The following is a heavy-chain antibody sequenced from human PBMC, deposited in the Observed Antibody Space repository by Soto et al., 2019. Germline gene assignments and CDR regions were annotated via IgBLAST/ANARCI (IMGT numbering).Heavy chain of an antibody. Sequence: SETLSLTCAVYGGPFSDYYWNWIRQPPGKGLEWIGEISHSGSTNYNPSLRSRVSISVDTSKNRFSLKLGSVTAADTAVYYCARSTTLYYWFDPWGQGTLVTVSS. D-gene: IGHD2-15*01. CDR3: ARSTTLYYWFDP. V-gene: IGHV4-34*01. J-gene: IGHJ5*02. CDR2: ISHSGST. CDR1: GGPFSDYY.